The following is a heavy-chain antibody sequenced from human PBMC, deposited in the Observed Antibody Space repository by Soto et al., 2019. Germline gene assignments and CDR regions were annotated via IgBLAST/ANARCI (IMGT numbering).Heavy chain of an antibody. CDR1: GGSISSSNW. J-gene: IGHJ6*02. V-gene: IGHV4-4*02. D-gene: IGHD2-15*01. CDR2: IYHSGST. CDR3: AREDCSGGSCYSDYYYGMDV. Sequence: QVQLQESGPGLVKPSGTLSLTCAVSGGSISSSNWWSWVRQPPGKGLEWIGEIYHSGSTNYNPSLKSRVPISVDKSKNHFSRKLSSVTAADTAVYYCAREDCSGGSCYSDYYYGMDVWGQGTTVTVSS.